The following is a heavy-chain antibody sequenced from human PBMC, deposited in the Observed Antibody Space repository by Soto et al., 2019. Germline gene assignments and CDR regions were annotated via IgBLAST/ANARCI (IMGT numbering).Heavy chain of an antibody. CDR2: IGISGTTI. CDR1: GFTFSSYE. Sequence: EVQLVESGGGLVQPGGSLRLSCAASGFTFSSYEMNWVRQAPGKGLEWVSYIGISGTTIYSADSVKGRFTISRDNAKNSRSLKMNSLRAEDTAVYYCAREGGADAFDIWGQGTMVTVSS. J-gene: IGHJ3*02. D-gene: IGHD3-16*01. V-gene: IGHV3-48*03. CDR3: AREGGADAFDI.